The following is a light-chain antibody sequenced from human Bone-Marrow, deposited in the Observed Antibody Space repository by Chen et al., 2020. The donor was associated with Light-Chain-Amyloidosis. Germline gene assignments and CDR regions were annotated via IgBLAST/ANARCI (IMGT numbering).Light chain of an antibody. Sequence: QSALTQPASVSGSPGQSITISCTGTSSDVGGDNHVSWYQQHPDNAPKLMIYEVTNRPSWVPDRFSGSKSDNTASLTISGLQTEDGADYFCSSYTITNTLVFGSGTRVTVL. CDR3: SSYTITNTLV. V-gene: IGLV2-14*01. J-gene: IGLJ1*01. CDR2: EVT. CDR1: SSDVGGDNH.